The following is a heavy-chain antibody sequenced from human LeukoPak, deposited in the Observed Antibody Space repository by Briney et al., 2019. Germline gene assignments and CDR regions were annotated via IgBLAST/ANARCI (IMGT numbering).Heavy chain of an antibody. CDR1: GFTFGKYW. CDR3: ANLGYSYGYRAY. D-gene: IGHD5-18*01. J-gene: IGHJ4*02. Sequence: PGGSLRLSCVASGFTFGKYWMSWVRQAPGKGLEWVANIKLDGSEKNYVDSVKGRFTISRDNTKNSLYLQMNSLRVEDTAVYYCANLGYSYGYRAYWGQGTLVTVSS. CDR2: IKLDGSEK. V-gene: IGHV3-7*03.